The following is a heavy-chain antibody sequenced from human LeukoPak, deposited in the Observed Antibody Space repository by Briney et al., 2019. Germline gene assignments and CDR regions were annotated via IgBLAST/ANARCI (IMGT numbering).Heavy chain of an antibody. CDR2: IYYSGST. D-gene: IGHD2-15*01. Sequence: ASETLSLTCTVSGGSISSSSYYWGWIRQPPGKGLEWIGSIYYSGSTYYNPSLKSRVTISVDTSKNQFSLKLSSVTAADTAVYYCASQYCSGGSCYSGYYYYYYMDVWGKGTTVTISS. V-gene: IGHV4-39*01. CDR1: GGSISSSSYY. CDR3: ASQYCSGGSCYSGYYYYYYMDV. J-gene: IGHJ6*03.